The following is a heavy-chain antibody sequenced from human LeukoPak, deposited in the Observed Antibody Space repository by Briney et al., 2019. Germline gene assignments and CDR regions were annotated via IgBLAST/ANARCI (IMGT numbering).Heavy chain of an antibody. D-gene: IGHD1-26*01. CDR3: ARDIVGATPYFDY. V-gene: IGHV4-61*01. CDR1: GGSVSSGSYY. J-gene: IGHJ4*02. CDR2: IYYSGST. Sequence: PSETLSLTCTVSGGSVSSGSYYWSWIRQPPGTGLEWIGYIYYSGSTNYNPSLKSRVTISVDTSKNQFSLKLSSVTAADTAVYYCARDIVGATPYFDYWGQGTLVTVSS.